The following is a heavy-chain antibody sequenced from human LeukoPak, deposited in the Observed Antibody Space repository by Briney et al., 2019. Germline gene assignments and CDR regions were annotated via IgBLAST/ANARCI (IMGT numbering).Heavy chain of an antibody. D-gene: IGHD3-9*01. CDR2: ISSSGRTV. CDR3: AKDLPPIRADILTGSYFDY. V-gene: IGHV3-11*01. Sequence: GGSLRLSCAASGFTLSDYYMSWIRQAPGKGLEWVSYISSSGRTVYYADSVKGRFTISRDNSKNTLYLQMNSLRAEDTAVYYCAKDLPPIRADILTGSYFDYWGQGTLVTVSS. J-gene: IGHJ4*02. CDR1: GFTLSDYY.